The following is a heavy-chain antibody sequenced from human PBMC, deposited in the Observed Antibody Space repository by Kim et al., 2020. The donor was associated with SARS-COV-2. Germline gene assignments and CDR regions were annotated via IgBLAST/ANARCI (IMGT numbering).Heavy chain of an antibody. CDR3: AITHDYGDYYYYDMDV. Sequence: SVKVSCKASGGTFSSYAISWVRQAPGQGLEWMGRIIPILGIANYAQKFQGRVTITADKSTSTAYMELSSLRSEDTAVYFCAITHDYGDYYYYDMDVWGK. CDR1: GGTFSSYA. V-gene: IGHV1-69*04. D-gene: IGHD4-17*01. J-gene: IGHJ6*03. CDR2: IIPILGIA.